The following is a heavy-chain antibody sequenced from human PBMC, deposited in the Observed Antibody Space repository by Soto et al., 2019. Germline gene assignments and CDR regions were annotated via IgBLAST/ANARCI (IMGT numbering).Heavy chain of an antibody. D-gene: IGHD2-15*01. Sequence: QVQLVQSGAEVKKPGSSVKVSCKASGGTFSSYAISWVRQAPGQGLEWMGGIIPIFGTTNYAQKFQGSVTITADESTSTAYMELSSLRSEDTAMYYCARVVTVVKSFHYWYFDLWGRGTLVTVSS. J-gene: IGHJ2*01. CDR2: IIPIFGTT. CDR3: ARVVTVVKSFHYWYFDL. CDR1: GGTFSSYA. V-gene: IGHV1-69*12.